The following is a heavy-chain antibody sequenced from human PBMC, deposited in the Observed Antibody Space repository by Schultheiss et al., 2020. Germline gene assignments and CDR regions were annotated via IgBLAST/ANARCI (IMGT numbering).Heavy chain of an antibody. CDR3: TILGYCSGGSCPYYYYYGMDV. J-gene: IGHJ6*01. Sequence: GGSLRLSCAASGFTFDDYAMHWVRQAPGKGLEWVSGISWNSGSIGYADSVKGRFTISRDDSKNTLYLQMNSLKTEDTAVYYCTILGYCSGGSCPYYYYYGMDVWGQGTTVTFSS. CDR2: ISWNSGSI. CDR1: GFTFDDYA. V-gene: IGHV3-9*01. D-gene: IGHD2-15*01.